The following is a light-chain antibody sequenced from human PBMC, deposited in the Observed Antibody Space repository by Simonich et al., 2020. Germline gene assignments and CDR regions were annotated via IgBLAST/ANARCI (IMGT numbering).Light chain of an antibody. V-gene: IGKV4-1*01. CDR3: QQYYSTPET. CDR2: WAS. CDR1: PSVLYSSNNKNY. Sequence: DIVMTQSPDSLAVSLGERATINYKSSPSVLYSSNNKNYLAWYQQKPGQPPKLLIYWASTRESGVPDRFSGSGSGTDFTLTISSLQAEDVAVYYCQQYYSTPETFGQGTKVEIK. J-gene: IGKJ1*01.